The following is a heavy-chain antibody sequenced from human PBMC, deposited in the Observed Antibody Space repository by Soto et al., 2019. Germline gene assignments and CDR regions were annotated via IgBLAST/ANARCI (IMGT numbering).Heavy chain of an antibody. CDR2: ISYSGNT. D-gene: IGHD2-8*01. CDR1: GGSISNFY. CDR3: ARAPMVPTRSYFDS. Sequence: SETLSLTCTVSGGSISNFYWSWIRQPPGKGLEWIGYISYSGNTNYNPSLKSRVSISVDTSKNQFSLNLTSVTAADTAVYYCARAPMVPTRSYFDSWGQGSTVTVYS. J-gene: IGHJ4*02. V-gene: IGHV4-59*01.